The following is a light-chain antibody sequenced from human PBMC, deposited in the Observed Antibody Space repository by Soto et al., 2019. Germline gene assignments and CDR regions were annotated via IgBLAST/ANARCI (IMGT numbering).Light chain of an antibody. CDR3: SSYTSSSTLVV. V-gene: IGLV2-14*01. Sequence: QSPLTQPASVSGSPGQSITISCTGTSSDVGGYHYVSWYQQHPGKAPKLMIYDVSNRPSVVSNRFSGSKSGNTASLTISGLQAEDEADYYCSSYTSSSTLVVFGGGTKHTVL. CDR2: DVS. J-gene: IGLJ2*01. CDR1: SSDVGGYHY.